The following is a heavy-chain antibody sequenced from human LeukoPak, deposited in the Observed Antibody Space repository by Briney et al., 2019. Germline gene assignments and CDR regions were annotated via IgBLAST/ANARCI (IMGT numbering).Heavy chain of an antibody. Sequence: AGGSLRLSCAASEFTFSSYSMNWVRQAPGKGLEWVSSISSDSSYIYYADSVKGRFTISRDNAKNSLYLQMNSLRAEDTAVYYCARGSVGGGNYFDYWGQGTLVTVSS. J-gene: IGHJ4*02. D-gene: IGHD3-16*01. CDR1: EFTFSSYS. CDR3: ARGSVGGGNYFDY. V-gene: IGHV3-21*01. CDR2: ISSDSSYI.